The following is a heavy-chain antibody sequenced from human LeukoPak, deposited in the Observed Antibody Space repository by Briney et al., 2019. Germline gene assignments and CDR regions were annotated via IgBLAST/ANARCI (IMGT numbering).Heavy chain of an antibody. V-gene: IGHV1-8*01. J-gene: IGHJ6*02. CDR1: GYTFTSYD. CDR3: AREGYDYGSGSYYPYWDYYYGMDV. D-gene: IGHD3-10*01. CDR2: INPNSGNT. Sequence: GSVKVSCKASGYTFTSYDINWVRQATGQGLEWMGWINPNSGNTGYAHTFQGRVTMTRNTSISTAYMELSSLRSEDTAVYYCAREGYDYGSGSYYPYWDYYYGMDVWGQGTTVTVSS.